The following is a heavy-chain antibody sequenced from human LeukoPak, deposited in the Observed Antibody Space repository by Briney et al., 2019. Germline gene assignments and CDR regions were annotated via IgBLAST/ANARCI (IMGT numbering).Heavy chain of an antibody. V-gene: IGHV4-38-2*02. CDR3: ARPHSGSYMYYFDY. CDR2: IYHSGST. J-gene: IGHJ4*02. CDR1: GYSISSGYY. Sequence: SQTLSLTCTVSGYSISSGYYWGWIRQPPGKGLEWIGSIYHSGSTYYNPSLKSRVTISVDTSKNQFSLKLSSVTAADTAVYYCARPHSGSYMYYFDYWGQGTLVTVSS. D-gene: IGHD1-26*01.